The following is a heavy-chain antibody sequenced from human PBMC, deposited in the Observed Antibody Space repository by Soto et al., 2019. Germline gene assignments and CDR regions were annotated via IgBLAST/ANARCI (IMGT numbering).Heavy chain of an antibody. CDR3: ARNLYYYHPGGLSY. J-gene: IGHJ1*01. V-gene: IGHV3-30-3*01. D-gene: IGHD2-8*02. CDR1: GFTFSSFV. Sequence: GGSLRLSCAASGFTFSSFVLHWVRQAPGKGLEWLSLISPDGNKIYYADSVKGRFTISRDNSQNTLYLQMNSLRGEDTAVYYCARNLYYYHPGGLSYWGQGTLVTVS. CDR2: ISPDGNKI.